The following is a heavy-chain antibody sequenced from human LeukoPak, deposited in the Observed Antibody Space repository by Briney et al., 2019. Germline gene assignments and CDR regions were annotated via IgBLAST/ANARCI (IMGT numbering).Heavy chain of an antibody. CDR2: ITSSGSTT. CDR3: AKGHGWEASYYYYCMDV. Sequence: GGSLRLSCAASGFTFSSYEMNWVRQAPGKGLEWVSYITSSGSTTHYADSVKGRFTISRDNSKNTLYLKMNSLRAEDTAVYYCAKGHGWEASYYYYCMDVWGKGTTVTISS. J-gene: IGHJ6*03. V-gene: IGHV3-48*03. D-gene: IGHD1-26*01. CDR1: GFTFSSYE.